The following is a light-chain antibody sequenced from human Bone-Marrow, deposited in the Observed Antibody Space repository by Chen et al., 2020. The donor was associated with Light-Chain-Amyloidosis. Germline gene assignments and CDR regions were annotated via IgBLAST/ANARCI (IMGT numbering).Light chain of an antibody. CDR2: RDT. Sequence: SSELTQPPSVSVSPGQTARITCSGDDLPTKYAYWYQQTPGQAPVLVIHRDTERPSGISERFSGSSSGTTATLTISGVQAEDEADYHWQSADSSGTYEVIFGGGTKLTVL. CDR1: DLPTKY. CDR3: QSADSSGTYEVI. J-gene: IGLJ2*01. V-gene: IGLV3-25*03.